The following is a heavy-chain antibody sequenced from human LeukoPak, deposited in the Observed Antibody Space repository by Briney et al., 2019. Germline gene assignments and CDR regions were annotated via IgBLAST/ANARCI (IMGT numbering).Heavy chain of an antibody. CDR3: ARDDSSGSN. J-gene: IGHJ3*01. CDR1: GCSISSCSYY. Sequence: PAETLSLTCTVSGCSISSCSYYWGWIRQPPVKGLQQIGEINHSGNTNYDSSLKSRVTISVVTSKNQFSLKLSSVTAADTAVYYCARDDSSGSNWGRGTMVTVSS. CDR2: INHSGNT. V-gene: IGHV4-39*07. D-gene: IGHD3-22*01.